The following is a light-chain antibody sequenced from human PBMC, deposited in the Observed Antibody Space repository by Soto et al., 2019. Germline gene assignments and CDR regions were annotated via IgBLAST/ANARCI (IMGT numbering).Light chain of an antibody. J-gene: IGLJ2*01. CDR3: QTWGTGIVV. Sequence: QPVLTQSPSASASLGASVKLTCTLNSGHTTYAIAWHQQQPEKGPRYLMKLNTDGSHTRGDGIPDRFSGSSSGAERYLFISSLQSDDEADYYCQTWGTGIVVFGGGTQLTVL. CDR2: LNTDGSH. CDR1: SGHTTYA. V-gene: IGLV4-69*01.